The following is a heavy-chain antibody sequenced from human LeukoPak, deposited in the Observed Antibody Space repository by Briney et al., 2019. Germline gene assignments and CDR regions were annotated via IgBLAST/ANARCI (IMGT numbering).Heavy chain of an antibody. CDR1: GFTLSSYP. Sequence: GGSLRLSCAASGFTLSSYPMHWVRQAPGKGLEYVSSISRNRGTTYYANALKGRFTISRDTSKNTLYLQMGSLRAEDMAVYYCARGDGYNYYFYYMDVWGKGTTVTVSS. D-gene: IGHD5-24*01. CDR3: ARGDGYNYYFYYMDV. J-gene: IGHJ6*03. V-gene: IGHV3-64*01. CDR2: ISRNRGTT.